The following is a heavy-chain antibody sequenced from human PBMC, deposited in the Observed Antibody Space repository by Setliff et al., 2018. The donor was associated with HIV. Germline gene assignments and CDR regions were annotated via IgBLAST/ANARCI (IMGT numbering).Heavy chain of an antibody. Sequence: ASVKVSCKASGGTFINYVFSWVRQTPGQGLEWMGTIIPTIDMTNYAEKFQGRGTMTRDTSISTAYMELSSLTSEDTAVYYCARGKGVGGVIITGGLDVWGKGTTVTAPQ. J-gene: IGHJ6*04. CDR1: GGTFINYV. V-gene: IGHV1-8*01. D-gene: IGHD3-10*01. CDR3: ARGKGVGGVIITGGLDV. CDR2: IIPTIDMT.